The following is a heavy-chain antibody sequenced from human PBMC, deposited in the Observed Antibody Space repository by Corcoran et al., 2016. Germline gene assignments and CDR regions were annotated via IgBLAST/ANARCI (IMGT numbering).Heavy chain of an antibody. D-gene: IGHD3-16*01. CDR2: ISAYNGNT. CDR1: GYTFTSYG. V-gene: IGHV1-18*01. CDR3: AREAWGISPPSMAPVGY. Sequence: QVQLVQSGAEVKKPGASVKVSCKASGYTFTSYGISWVRQAPGQGLEWMGWISAYNGNTNYAQKLQGRVTMTTDTSTSTAYMELRSLRSDDTAVYYCAREAWGISPPSMAPVGYWGQGTLVTVSS. J-gene: IGHJ4*02.